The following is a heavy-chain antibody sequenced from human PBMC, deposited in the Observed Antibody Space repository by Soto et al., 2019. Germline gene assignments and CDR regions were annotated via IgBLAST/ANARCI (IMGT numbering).Heavy chain of an antibody. V-gene: IGHV1-2*02. J-gene: IGHJ2*01. Sequence: QVQLVQSGAEVKKPGASVRVSCKTYGYTFSDYFLHWVRQAPGQGPEWMGFVNPKRGGTEYAPRFQGRVTMTRDTSSTTVYMDLYRLTSDDTAIYYCARDSGIPGRYWHFDICGRGTLVTVSS. D-gene: IGHD2-21*01. CDR1: GYTFSDYF. CDR2: VNPKRGGT. CDR3: ARDSGIPGRYWHFDI.